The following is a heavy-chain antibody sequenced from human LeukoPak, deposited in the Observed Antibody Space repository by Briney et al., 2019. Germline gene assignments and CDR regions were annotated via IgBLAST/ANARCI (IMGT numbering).Heavy chain of an antibody. Sequence: GASVTVSFKASGYTFTVYYMHWVRQAPGQGLAWMGWINPNSGGTNYAQKFQGRVTMTRDTSISTAYMELSRLRSDDTAVYYCARSRTGSGFLFDYWGQGTLVTVSS. V-gene: IGHV1-2*02. CDR2: INPNSGGT. J-gene: IGHJ4*02. CDR1: GYTFTVYY. CDR3: ARSRTGSGFLFDY. D-gene: IGHD3-10*01.